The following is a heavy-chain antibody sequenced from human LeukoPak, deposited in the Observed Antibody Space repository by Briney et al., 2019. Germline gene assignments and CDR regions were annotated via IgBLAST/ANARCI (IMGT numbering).Heavy chain of an antibody. J-gene: IGHJ3*02. CDR2: IYYSGST. Sequence: PSETLSLTCTVSGGSISSYYWSWIRQPPGKGLEWIGYIYYSGSTNYNPSPKSRVTISVDTSKNQFSLKLSSVTAADTAVYYCARWEQGFDIWGQGTMVTVSS. CDR3: ARWEQGFDI. V-gene: IGHV4-59*01. CDR1: GGSISSYY. D-gene: IGHD1/OR15-1a*01.